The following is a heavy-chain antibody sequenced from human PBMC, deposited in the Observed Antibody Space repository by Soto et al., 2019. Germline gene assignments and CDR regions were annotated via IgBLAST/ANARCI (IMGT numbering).Heavy chain of an antibody. CDR3: ARVGGFGATTIDY. CDR1: GGSISSGDSY. J-gene: IGHJ4*02. Sequence: SETLSLTCTFSGGSISSGDSYWSWIRQPPGKGLEWIRYIYYSGSTYYNPSLKSRVTISVDTSKNQFSLKLSSVTAADTAVYYCARVGGFGATTIDYWGQGTLVTVS. V-gene: IGHV4-30-4*01. D-gene: IGHD3-10*01. CDR2: IYYSGST.